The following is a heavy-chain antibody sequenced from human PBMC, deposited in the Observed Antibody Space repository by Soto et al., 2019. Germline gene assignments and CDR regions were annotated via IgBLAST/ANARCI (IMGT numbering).Heavy chain of an antibody. D-gene: IGHD3-10*01. Sequence: PGGSLRLSCAASGFTFSDYYMNWIRQAPGKGLEWVSYISSGGGYIKYADSVKGRLTISRDNAKNSLYLQMSNLRAEDTAVYYCAGVGRDYGMYYFDYWGQGTLVTVSS. V-gene: IGHV3-11*05. CDR1: GFTFSDYY. J-gene: IGHJ4*02. CDR3: AGVGRDYGMYYFDY. CDR2: ISSGGGYI.